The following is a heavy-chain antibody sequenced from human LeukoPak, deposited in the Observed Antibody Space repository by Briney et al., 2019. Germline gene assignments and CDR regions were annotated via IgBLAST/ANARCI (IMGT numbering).Heavy chain of an antibody. J-gene: IGHJ6*04. CDR2: IIPIFGTA. CDR3: ARGLWFGELLGPYYYYYGMDV. Sequence: ASVKVSCKASGGTFSSYAIGWVRQAPGQGLVWMGGIIPIFGTANYAQKFQGRVTITADKSTSTAYMELSSLRSQDTAVYYCARGLWFGELLGPYYYYYGMDVWGKGTPVTVSS. D-gene: IGHD3-10*01. V-gene: IGHV1-69*06. CDR1: GGTFSSYA.